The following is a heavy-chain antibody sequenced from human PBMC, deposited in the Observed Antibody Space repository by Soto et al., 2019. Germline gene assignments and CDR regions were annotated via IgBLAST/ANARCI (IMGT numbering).Heavy chain of an antibody. CDR3: ARLPGYCSGDSCRIDY. CDR1: GDSISSSD. V-gene: IGHV4-59*08. Sequence: SETLSLTCTVSGDSISSSDWSWIRQPPGKGLEWIGYFHYSANTNYNPSLKSRVIISVDTSKNQFSLKLSSVTAADTAVYFCARLPGYCSGDSCRIDYWGQGTLVTVSS. D-gene: IGHD2-15*01. CDR2: FHYSANT. J-gene: IGHJ4*02.